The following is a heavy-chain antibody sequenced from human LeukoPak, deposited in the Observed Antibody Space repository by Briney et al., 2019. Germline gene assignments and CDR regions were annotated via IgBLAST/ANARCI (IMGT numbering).Heavy chain of an antibody. J-gene: IGHJ4*02. Sequence: PGGSLRLSCAASGFSFSSYGMHWVRQAPGKGLEWVALISYDGSNKYYADSVKGRFTISRDNSKNTLYLQMNSLRAEDTAVYYCAKGAAVAGTFGYWGQGTLVTVSS. D-gene: IGHD6-19*01. CDR3: AKGAAVAGTFGY. CDR2: ISYDGSNK. V-gene: IGHV3-30*18. CDR1: GFSFSSYG.